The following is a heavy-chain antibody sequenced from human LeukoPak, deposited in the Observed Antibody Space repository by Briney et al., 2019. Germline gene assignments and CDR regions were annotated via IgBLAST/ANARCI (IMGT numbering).Heavy chain of an antibody. D-gene: IGHD1-14*01. CDR2: INPSTGVI. J-gene: IGHJ4*02. V-gene: IGHV1-2*02. CDR1: GYTFTGYY. CDR3: ARDLSAEAMLDY. Sequence: ASVKVSCTASGYTFTGYYMHWVRQAPGQGLEWMGWINPSTGVIKYAQNFQGRLTMTRDTTISIAYMELRRLRSDDTAVYYCARDLSAEAMLDYWGQGTLVPVSS.